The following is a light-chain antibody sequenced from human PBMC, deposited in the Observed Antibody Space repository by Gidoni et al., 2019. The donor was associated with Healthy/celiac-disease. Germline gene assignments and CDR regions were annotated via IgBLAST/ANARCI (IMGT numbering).Light chain of an antibody. CDR1: ALPKQY. Sequence: YELTQPPSVSVSPGQTARITCSGDALPKQYAYWYQQKPGQAPVLVIYKDSERPSGIPERFSGSSSGTTVTLTISGVQAEDEADYYCQSADSSGTYVVFGGGTKLTVL. CDR3: QSADSSGTYVV. CDR2: KDS. J-gene: IGLJ2*01. V-gene: IGLV3-25*03.